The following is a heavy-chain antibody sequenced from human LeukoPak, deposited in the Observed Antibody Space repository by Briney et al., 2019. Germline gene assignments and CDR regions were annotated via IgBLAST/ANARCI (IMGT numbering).Heavy chain of an antibody. CDR1: GGSISSGGYY. V-gene: IGHV4-34*01. Sequence: SETLSLTCAVSGGSISSGGYYWSWIRQPPGKGLEWIGEINHSGSTNYNPSLKSRVTISVDTSKNQFSLKLSSVTAADTAVYYCARPRVYGSGSYFDYYYYMDVWGKGTTVTISS. CDR2: INHSGST. J-gene: IGHJ6*03. D-gene: IGHD3-10*01. CDR3: ARPRVYGSGSYFDYYYYMDV.